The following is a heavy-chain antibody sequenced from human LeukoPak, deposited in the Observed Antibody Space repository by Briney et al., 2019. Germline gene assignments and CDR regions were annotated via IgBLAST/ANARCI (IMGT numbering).Heavy chain of an antibody. V-gene: IGHV1-2*02. CDR2: INPNSGGT. J-gene: IGHJ4*02. CDR1: GYTFTGYY. D-gene: IGHD3-3*01. Sequence: GASVKVSCKASGYTFTGYYMHWVRQAPGQGLEWMGWINPNSGGTNYAQKFQGRVTMTRDTSISTAYMELSRLRSDDTAVYYCARSTATQYDFWSGYSYFDYWGQGPRSPSPQ. CDR3: ARSTATQYDFWSGYSYFDY.